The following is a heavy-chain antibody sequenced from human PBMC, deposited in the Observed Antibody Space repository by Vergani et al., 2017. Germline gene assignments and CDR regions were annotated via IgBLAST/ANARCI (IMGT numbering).Heavy chain of an antibody. Sequence: QVQLVQSGAEVKKPGSSVKVSCKASGGTFSSYAISWVRQAPGQGLEWMGRIIPILGTANYAQKFQGRVTITADESTSTAYMELSSLRSEDTDVYYCARSQTYYYDSSGYRIDYWGQGTLVTVSS. CDR3: ARSQTYYYDSSGYRIDY. D-gene: IGHD3-22*01. CDR2: IIPILGTA. V-gene: IGHV1-69*11. J-gene: IGHJ4*02. CDR1: GGTFSSYA.